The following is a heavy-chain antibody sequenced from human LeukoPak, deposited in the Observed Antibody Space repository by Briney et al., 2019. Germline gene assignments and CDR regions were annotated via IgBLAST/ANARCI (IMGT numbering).Heavy chain of an antibody. J-gene: IGHJ4*02. Sequence: GESLKISCKGSGYRFTSDWIGWVRQMPGKGLEWMGIIYPGDSDTRYSPSFQGQVTISADKSVNTAYLQWSSLKATDTAMYYCARLSGRVVCSAGSCYIDSWGQGTLVTVSS. CDR1: GYRFTSDW. CDR2: IYPGDSDT. V-gene: IGHV5-51*01. CDR3: ARLSGRVVCSAGSCYIDS. D-gene: IGHD2-15*01.